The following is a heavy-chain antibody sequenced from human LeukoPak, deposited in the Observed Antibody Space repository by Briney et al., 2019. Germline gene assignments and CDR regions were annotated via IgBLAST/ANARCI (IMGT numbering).Heavy chain of an antibody. V-gene: IGHV4-59*08. CDR1: GASISGYY. J-gene: IGHJ6*02. CDR3: ARMNGDYGFRNYFYYGLDV. Sequence: SETLSLACTVSGASISGYYWNWIRQPPGKGLEWIGYMYYSGSTNYNPSLKSRVTMSGDTSKNELSLKLSSVTAADTAVYYCARMNGDYGFRNYFYYGLDVWGQGTTVTVSS. CDR2: MYYSGST. D-gene: IGHD4-17*01.